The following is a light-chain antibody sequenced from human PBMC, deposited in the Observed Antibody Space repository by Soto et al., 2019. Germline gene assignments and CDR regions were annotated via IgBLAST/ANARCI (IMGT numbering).Light chain of an antibody. V-gene: IGKV3-20*01. CDR2: GAS. CDR3: QQYGSSPGT. Sequence: EIVMTQSPATLSVSPGERVTLSCRASQSVSSDLAWYQQKPGQAPRLLIYGASSRATGIPDRFSGSGSGTDFTLTISRLEPEDFAVYYCQQYGSSPGTFGQGTKV. J-gene: IGKJ1*01. CDR1: QSVSSD.